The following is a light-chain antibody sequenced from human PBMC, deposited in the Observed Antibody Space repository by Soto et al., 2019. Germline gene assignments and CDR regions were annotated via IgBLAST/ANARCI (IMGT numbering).Light chain of an antibody. V-gene: IGKV3-20*01. CDR2: GAS. J-gene: IGKJ2*01. Sequence: EFVLTQSPGTLSLSPGERATLSCRSSQSVSSSYLAWYQQKPGQAPRLLIYGASSRATGIPDRFSGSGSGTDFALTISRLEPEDFAVYYGQQYGSSPRTFGQGTKLEIK. CDR3: QQYGSSPRT. CDR1: QSVSSSY.